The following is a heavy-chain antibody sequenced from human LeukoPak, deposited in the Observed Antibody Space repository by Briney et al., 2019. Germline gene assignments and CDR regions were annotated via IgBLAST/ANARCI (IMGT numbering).Heavy chain of an antibody. V-gene: IGHV3-72*01. CDR3: AILGDYYDTRGSSSNVFDI. J-gene: IGHJ3*02. CDR2: TRNKANSYTT. Sequence: GGSLRLSCAASGFTFSDHYMDWVRQAPGKGLEWVGRTRNKANSYTTEYVASVKGRFTISRDDSKNSLYLQMNSLKTEDTAVYYCAILGDYYDTRGSSSNVFDIWGQGTMVTVSS. D-gene: IGHD3-22*01. CDR1: GFTFSDHY.